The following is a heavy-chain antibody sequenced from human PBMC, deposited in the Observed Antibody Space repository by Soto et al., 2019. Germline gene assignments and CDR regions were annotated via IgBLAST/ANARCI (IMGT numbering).Heavy chain of an antibody. V-gene: IGHV3-48*02. D-gene: IGHD6-19*01. CDR3: AREVTDSSGWYWFDP. CDR1: GFXFSSYS. CDR2: ISSSSSTI. J-gene: IGHJ5*02. Sequence: GGSLRLSCAASGFXFSSYSXXWVXQAXGKGLEWVSYISSSSSTIYYADSVKGRFTISRDNAKNSLYLQMNSLRDEDTAVYYCAREVTDSSGWYWFDPWGQGTLVTVSS.